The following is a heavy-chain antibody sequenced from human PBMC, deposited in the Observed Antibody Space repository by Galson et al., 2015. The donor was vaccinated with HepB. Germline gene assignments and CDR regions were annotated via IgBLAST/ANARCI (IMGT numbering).Heavy chain of an antibody. CDR2: IIPIFGTA. D-gene: IGHD2-2*01. CDR3: AREYCSSTSCYGFDY. V-gene: IGHV1-69*13. Sequence: SVKVSCKASGGTFSSYAISWVRQAPGQGLEWMGGIIPIFGTANYAQKFQGRVTITADESTSTAYMELSSLRSEDTAVYYCAREYCSSTSCYGFDYWGQGTLVTVSS. CDR1: GGTFSSYA. J-gene: IGHJ4*02.